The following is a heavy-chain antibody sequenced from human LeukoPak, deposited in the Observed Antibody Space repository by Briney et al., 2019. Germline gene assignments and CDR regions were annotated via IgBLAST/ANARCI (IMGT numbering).Heavy chain of an antibody. V-gene: IGHV3-23*01. D-gene: IGHD3-16*02. CDR3: AKSLGVGGYTRYKGFDQ. CDR1: GFTFNSFA. Sequence: PEGSLRLSCAASGFTFNSFAMNWVRQAPGKGLEWVSSISGSDGSSHYADFVKGRFTISRDNSKNTLHLQMNSLRAEDTAVYYCAKSLGVGGYTRYKGFDQWGQGTLVTVSS. J-gene: IGHJ4*02. CDR2: ISGSDGSS.